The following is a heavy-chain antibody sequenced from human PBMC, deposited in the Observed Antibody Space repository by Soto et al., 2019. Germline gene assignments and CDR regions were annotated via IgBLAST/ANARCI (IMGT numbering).Heavy chain of an antibody. D-gene: IGHD1-1*01. CDR1: GGSISSYY. Sequence: SETLSLTCTVSGGSISSYYWSWIRQPPRKGLEWIGYIYYSGSTNYNPSLKSRVTISVDTSKNQFSLKLSSVTAADTAVYYCARDLYTGTTVSSFGFDYWGQGTLVTVSS. CDR3: ARDLYTGTTVSSFGFDY. J-gene: IGHJ4*02. V-gene: IGHV4-59*01. CDR2: IYYSGST.